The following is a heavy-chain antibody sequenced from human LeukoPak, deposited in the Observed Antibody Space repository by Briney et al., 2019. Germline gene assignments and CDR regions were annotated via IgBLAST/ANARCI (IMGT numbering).Heavy chain of an antibody. CDR1: EFTFSRFA. V-gene: IGHV3-53*01. D-gene: IGHD2-15*01. Sequence: PGGSLRLSCEAPEFTFSRFAMSWIRQPPGKGLEWVSVIYSGGTTYYADSVKGRFTISRDNSKNTLYLQMNSLRAEDTALYYCARDQCSGGNCYSDYWGQGTLVTVSS. CDR3: ARDQCSGGNCYSDY. J-gene: IGHJ4*02. CDR2: IYSGGTT.